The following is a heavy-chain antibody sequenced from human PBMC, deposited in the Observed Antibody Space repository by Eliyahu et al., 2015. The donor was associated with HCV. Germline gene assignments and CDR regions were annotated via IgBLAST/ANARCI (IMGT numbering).Heavy chain of an antibody. CDR2: ITPIFGTA. Sequence: EVKKPGSSVKVSCKASGGTFSRYAISWVRQAPGQGLEWMGGITPIFGTANYAQKFQGRVTITADESTSTAPTWICTARSLGTAPSFSARGPETQSGYYYNYWGQGTRVTVSS. D-gene: IGHD3-22*01. CDR3: ARGPETQSGYYYNY. J-gene: IGHJ4*02. V-gene: IGHV1-69*01. CDR1: GGTFSRYA.